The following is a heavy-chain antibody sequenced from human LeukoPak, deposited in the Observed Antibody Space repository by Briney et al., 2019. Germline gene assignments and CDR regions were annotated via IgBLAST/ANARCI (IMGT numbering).Heavy chain of an antibody. J-gene: IGHJ4*02. CDR2: ISYDGSNK. D-gene: IGHD3-22*01. CDR1: GFTFSSYA. V-gene: IGHV3-30*01. CDR3: AKDRHYYDSTAIEGDY. Sequence: PGGSLRLSCAASGFTFSSYAMHWVRQAPGKGLEWVAVISYDGSNKYYADSVKGRFTISRDNSKNTLYLQMNSLRAEDTAVYYCAKDRHYYDSTAIEGDYWGQGTLVTVSS.